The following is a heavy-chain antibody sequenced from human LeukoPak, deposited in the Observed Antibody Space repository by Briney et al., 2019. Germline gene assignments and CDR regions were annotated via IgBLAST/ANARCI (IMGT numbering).Heavy chain of an antibody. CDR3: ARIITGDLDY. CDR2: LYRCGST. Sequence: PGGSLRLSCAASGITVSSNYISWVRQAPGKGLEWVSVLYRCGSTYYVDSVKGRFIISRDNYKNTVYLQMNSRRAEDTAMYFCARIITGDLDYWGQGTLVTLST. CDR1: GITVSSNY. V-gene: IGHV3-66*01. D-gene: IGHD7-27*01. J-gene: IGHJ4*02.